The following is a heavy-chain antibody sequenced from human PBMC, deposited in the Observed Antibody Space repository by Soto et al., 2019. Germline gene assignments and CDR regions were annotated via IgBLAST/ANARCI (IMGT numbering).Heavy chain of an antibody. CDR2: INPSGGST. Sequence: GVPVEVSSTSSRETVYISVVAVLLKTPGQRLEWMGIINPSGGSTSYAQKFQGRVTMTRDTSTSTVYMELSSLRSEDTAVYYCASGTRDGYNKALFRDLDYWRQGTVLTVSA. CDR1: RETVYISV. J-gene: IGHJ4*02. CDR3: ASGTRDGYNKALFRDLDY. V-gene: IGHV1-46*02. D-gene: IGHD5-12*01.